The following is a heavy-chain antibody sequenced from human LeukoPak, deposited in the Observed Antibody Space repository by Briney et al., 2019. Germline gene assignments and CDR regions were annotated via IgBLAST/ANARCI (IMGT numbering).Heavy chain of an antibody. CDR1: GFTFSSYG. Sequence: GGSLRFSCAASGFTFSSYGMHWVRQAPGKGLEWVAFIRYDGSNKYYADSVKGRFTISRDNSKNTLYLQMNSLRAEDTAVYYCAKGPNVLLWFGAPDYYMDVWGKGTTVTISS. V-gene: IGHV3-30*02. CDR3: AKGPNVLLWFGAPDYYMDV. D-gene: IGHD3-10*01. J-gene: IGHJ6*03. CDR2: IRYDGSNK.